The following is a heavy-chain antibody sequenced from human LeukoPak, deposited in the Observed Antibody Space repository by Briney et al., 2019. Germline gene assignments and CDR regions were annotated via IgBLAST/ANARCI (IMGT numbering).Heavy chain of an antibody. CDR1: GGTFSSYA. Sequence: SVKVSCKASGGTFSSYAISWVRQAPGQGLEWMGGIIPIFGTANYAQKFQGRVTITADESTSTAYMELSSLRSEDTAVYYCASQSHHCSSTSCYMDVWGKGSTVTVSS. V-gene: IGHV1-69*13. J-gene: IGHJ6*03. D-gene: IGHD2-2*01. CDR3: ASQSHHCSSTSCYMDV. CDR2: IIPIFGTA.